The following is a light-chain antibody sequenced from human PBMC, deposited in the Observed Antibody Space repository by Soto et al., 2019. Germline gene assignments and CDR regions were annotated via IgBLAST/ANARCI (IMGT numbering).Light chain of an antibody. V-gene: IGKV1-39*01. CDR1: QSISSY. J-gene: IGKJ1*01. CDR2: AAS. CDR3: QQSYSTPRA. Sequence: DIQMTQSPSSLSASVGDRVTITCRASQSISSYLNWYQQKPGKAPKLLIYAASSLQSGVPSRFSGSGSGTDFTLTISSLQPEDFATYYCQQSYSTPRAFGHGTRWISN.